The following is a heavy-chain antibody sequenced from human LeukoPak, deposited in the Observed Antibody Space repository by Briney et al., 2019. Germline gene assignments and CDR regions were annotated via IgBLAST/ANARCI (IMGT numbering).Heavy chain of an antibody. Sequence: PSETLSLTCTVSGGSISSYYWSWIRQPPGKGLEWIGYIYYSGSTNYNPSLKSRVTVSVDTSKNQFSLKLSSVTAADTAVYYCARVRNRSGYSYGDFDYWGQGTQVTVSS. J-gene: IGHJ4*02. CDR1: GGSISSYY. V-gene: IGHV4-59*01. CDR3: ARVRNRSGYSYGDFDY. CDR2: IYYSGST. D-gene: IGHD5-18*01.